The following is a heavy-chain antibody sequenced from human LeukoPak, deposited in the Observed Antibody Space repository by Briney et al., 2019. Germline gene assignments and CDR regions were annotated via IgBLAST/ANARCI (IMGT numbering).Heavy chain of an antibody. CDR3: ARGRNYDSSGYYFGLDY. J-gene: IGHJ4*02. CDR1: GGSFSGYY. CDR2: INHSGST. D-gene: IGHD3-22*01. Sequence: PSETLSLTCAVYGGSFSGYYWSWIRQPPGKGLEWIGEINHSGSTNYNPSLKSRVTISVDTSKNQFSLKLSSVTAADTAVYYCARGRNYDSSGYYFGLDYWGQETLVTVSS. V-gene: IGHV4-34*01.